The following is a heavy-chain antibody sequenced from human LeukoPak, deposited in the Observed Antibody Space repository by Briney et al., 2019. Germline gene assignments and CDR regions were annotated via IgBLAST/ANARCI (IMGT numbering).Heavy chain of an antibody. CDR3: AKAHLWFVYYFDY. D-gene: IGHD3-10*01. Sequence: GGSLRLSCAASGFTFSSYAMSWVRQAPGRGLEWVSAISGSGGSTYYADSVKGRFTISRDNSKNTLYLQMNSLSAEDTAVYYCAKAHLWFVYYFDYWGQGTLVTVSS. CDR1: GFTFSSYA. J-gene: IGHJ4*02. CDR2: ISGSGGST. V-gene: IGHV3-23*01.